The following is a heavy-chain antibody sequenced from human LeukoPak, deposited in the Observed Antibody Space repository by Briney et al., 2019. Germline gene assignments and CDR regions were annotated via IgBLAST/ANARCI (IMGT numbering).Heavy chain of an antibody. D-gene: IGHD3-3*01. V-gene: IGHV4-59*08. Sequence: SETLSLTCTVSGGSINKYYWSWIRQSPGKGLEWLGYVHDSAGTIYNPSLKSRVTMSVDTSKNQFSLKLSSVTAADTAVYYCARWYDFWSGYSEDYWGQGTLVTVSS. CDR1: GGSINKYY. CDR2: VHDSAGT. J-gene: IGHJ4*02. CDR3: ARWYDFWSGYSEDY.